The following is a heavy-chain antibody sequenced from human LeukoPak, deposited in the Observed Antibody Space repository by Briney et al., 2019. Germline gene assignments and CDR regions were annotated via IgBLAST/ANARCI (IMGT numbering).Heavy chain of an antibody. V-gene: IGHV3-20*04. Sequence: PGGSLRLSCAASGFTFDAYGMTWVRQAPGKGLEWVSGINWSGGSTGYADSVKGRFTISRDNAKNSLYLQMNSLRAEDTAVYYCARVNRPAAMDAGFDPWGQGTLVTVSS. CDR1: GFTFDAYG. D-gene: IGHD2-2*01. J-gene: IGHJ5*02. CDR3: ARVNRPAAMDAGFDP. CDR2: INWSGGST.